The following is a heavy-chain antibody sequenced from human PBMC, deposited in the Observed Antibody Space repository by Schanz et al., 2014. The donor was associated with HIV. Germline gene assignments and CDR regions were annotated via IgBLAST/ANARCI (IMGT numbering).Heavy chain of an antibody. J-gene: IGHJ4*02. V-gene: IGHV3-30-3*01. CDR3: ARDLGGYNLGVDH. CDR1: GFNFGDYA. Sequence: VQLVESGGGLVQPGGSLRLSCTGFGFNFGDYAMNWVRQGPGKGLEWVAVISYDGSNKYYADSVKGRFSISRDSAKNALYLQMNRLRAEDTAVYYCARDLGGYNLGVDHWGQGTLVTVSS. CDR2: ISYDGSNK. D-gene: IGHD5-12*01.